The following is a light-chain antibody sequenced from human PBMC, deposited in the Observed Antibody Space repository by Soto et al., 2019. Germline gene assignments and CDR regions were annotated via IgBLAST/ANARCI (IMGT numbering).Light chain of an antibody. Sequence: QAVVTQPPSASGTPGQRVTISCSGSSSNIGNSYVSWYQHLPGTAPELLIYRNDQRPSGVPDRFSGSRSGTSASLAISGLRSEDEAYYYCASWDDRSVVFGGGTKLTVL. J-gene: IGLJ2*01. CDR1: SSNIGNSY. CDR3: ASWDDRSVV. V-gene: IGLV1-47*01. CDR2: RND.